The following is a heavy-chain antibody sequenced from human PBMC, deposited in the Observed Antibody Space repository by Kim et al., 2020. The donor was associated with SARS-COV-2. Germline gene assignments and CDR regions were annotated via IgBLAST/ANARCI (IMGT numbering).Heavy chain of an antibody. V-gene: IGHV3-23*01. CDR3: AKEPYGGNP. D-gene: IGHD4-17*01. CDR2: INAGGGTT. J-gene: IGHJ5*02. Sequence: GGSLRLSCATSGFTFSVYAMSWVRQAPGKGLEWVAAINAGGGTTYYADSVKGRFTMSRDKNTLYLQMNSLRAAATAVYYCAKEPYGGNPWG. CDR1: GFTFSVYA.